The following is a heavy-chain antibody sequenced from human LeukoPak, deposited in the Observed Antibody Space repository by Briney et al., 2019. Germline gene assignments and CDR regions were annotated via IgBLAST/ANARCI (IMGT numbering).Heavy chain of an antibody. CDR2: INSDGSST. V-gene: IGHV3-74*01. CDR3: ARDREVDAFDAPDI. Sequence: GGSLRLSCAASGFTFSSYWMHWVRQAPGKGLVWVSRINSDGSSTNYADSVKGRFTVSRDNAKNTVFLQMNSLRAEDTAVYYCARDREVDAFDAPDIWGQGTMVTVSS. D-gene: IGHD2-15*01. CDR1: GFTFSSYW. J-gene: IGHJ3*02.